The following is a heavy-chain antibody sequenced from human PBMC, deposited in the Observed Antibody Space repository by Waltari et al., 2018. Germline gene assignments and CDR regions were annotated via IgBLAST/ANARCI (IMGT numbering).Heavy chain of an antibody. CDR2: INPSGGST. V-gene: IGHV1-46*01. D-gene: IGHD5-18*01. J-gene: IGHJ4*02. CDR1: GYTFTSYD. Sequence: QVQLVQSGAEVKKPGASVKVSCKASGYTFTSYDMHWVRQAPGQGLEWMGIINPSGGSTSYAQKFQGRVTMTRDTSTSTVYMELSSLRSEDTAVYYCARDQVGELWLDYWGQGTLVTVSS. CDR3: ARDQVGELWLDY.